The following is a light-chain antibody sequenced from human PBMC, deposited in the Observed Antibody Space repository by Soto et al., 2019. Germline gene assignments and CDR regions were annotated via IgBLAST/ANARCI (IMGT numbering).Light chain of an antibody. CDR2: DAS. Sequence: DIQMTQSPSSLSASVGDRVTITCQASQDISNYLNWYQQKPGKAPKILIYDASVLEAGVPSRFSGGGSGTHFTLTISSLQAEDVATYYCQQFDNLPLTFGGGPRWRSN. CDR1: QDISNY. V-gene: IGKV1-33*01. CDR3: QQFDNLPLT. J-gene: IGKJ4*01.